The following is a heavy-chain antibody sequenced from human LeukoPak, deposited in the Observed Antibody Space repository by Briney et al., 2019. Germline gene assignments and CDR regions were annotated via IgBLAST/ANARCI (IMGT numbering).Heavy chain of an antibody. D-gene: IGHD4-23*01. J-gene: IGHJ3*02. V-gene: IGHV4-4*09. CDR3: ASFDYGGNSGAFDI. CDR1: GGSISSYY. CDR2: IYTSGST. Sequence: SETLSLTCTVSGGSISSYYWSWIRQPPGKGLEWIGYIYTSGSTNYNPSLKSRVTISADTSKNQFSLKLSSVTAADTAVYYCASFDYGGNSGAFDIWGQGTMVTVSS.